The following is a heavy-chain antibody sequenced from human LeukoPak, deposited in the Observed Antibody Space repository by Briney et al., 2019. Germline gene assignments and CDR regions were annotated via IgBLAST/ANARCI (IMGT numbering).Heavy chain of an antibody. J-gene: IGHJ4*02. CDR3: ARSMYYYDSSGLGY. CDR1: GGSFSGYY. CDR2: INHSGST. V-gene: IGHV4-34*01. D-gene: IGHD3-22*01. Sequence: KPSETLSLXCAVYGGSFSGYYWSWIRQPPGKGLEWIGEINHSGSTNYNPSLKSRVTISVDTSKNQFSLKLSSVTAADTAVYYCARSMYYYDSSGLGYWGQRTLVTVSS.